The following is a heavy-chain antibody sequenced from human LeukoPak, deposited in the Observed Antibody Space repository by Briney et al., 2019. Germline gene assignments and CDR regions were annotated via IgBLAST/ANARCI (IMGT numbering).Heavy chain of an antibody. CDR3: AKGQQLVLADFDY. CDR1: GFTFSSYA. D-gene: IGHD6-13*01. J-gene: IGHJ4*02. CDR2: ISGSGGST. Sequence: SGGSLRLSCAASGFTFSSYAMSWVRQAPGKGLEWVSAISGSGGSTHYADSVKGRFTISRDNSKNTLYLQMNSLRAEDTAVYYCAKGQQLVLADFDYWGQGTLVTVSS. V-gene: IGHV3-23*01.